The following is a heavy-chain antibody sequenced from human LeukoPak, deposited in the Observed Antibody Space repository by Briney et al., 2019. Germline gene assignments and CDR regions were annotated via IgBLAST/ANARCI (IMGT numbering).Heavy chain of an antibody. CDR1: GYSISSSYY. V-gene: IGHV4-38-2*02. CDR2: IYHSGST. CDR3: ARAKYSSSGYFDY. D-gene: IGHD6-13*01. J-gene: IGHJ4*02. Sequence: SETLSLTCSVSGYSISSSYYWGWIRQPPGKGLEWIGSIYHSGSTYYNPSLKSRITISVDTSKNQFSLKLSSVTAADTAVYYCARAKYSSSGYFDYWGQGTLVTVSS.